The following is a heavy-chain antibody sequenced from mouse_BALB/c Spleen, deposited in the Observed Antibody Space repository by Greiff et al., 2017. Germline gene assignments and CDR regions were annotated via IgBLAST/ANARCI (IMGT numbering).Heavy chain of an antibody. D-gene: IGHD2-12*01. CDR3: ARGNDAFAY. V-gene: IGHV5-12-2*01. Sequence: DVMLVESGGGLVQPGGSLKLSCAASGFTFSSYTMSWVRQTPEKRLEWVAYISNGGGSTYYPDTVKGRFTISRDNAKNTLYLQMSSLKSEDTAMYYCARGNDAFAYWGQGTLVTVSA. CDR2: ISNGGGST. J-gene: IGHJ3*01. CDR1: GFTFSSYT.